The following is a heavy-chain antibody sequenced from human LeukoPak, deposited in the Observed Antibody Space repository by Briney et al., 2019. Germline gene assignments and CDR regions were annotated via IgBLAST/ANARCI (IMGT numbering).Heavy chain of an antibody. V-gene: IGHV4-59*01. J-gene: IGHJ4*02. CDR2: IYYSGST. CDR3: ARSDPSYFYDSSALISMTD. CDR1: GGTISSYN. D-gene: IGHD3-22*01. Sequence: SETLSLTCTASGGTISSYNRSWIRQPPGKGLEWIGYIYYSGSTNYNPYPKSRVTMSVDTSKNQFSLKLSSVTAADTAVYYCARSDPSYFYDSSALISMTDWGQGTLVTVSS.